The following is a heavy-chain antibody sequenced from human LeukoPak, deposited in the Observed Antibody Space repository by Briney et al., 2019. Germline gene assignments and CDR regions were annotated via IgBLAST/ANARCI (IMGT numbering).Heavy chain of an antibody. D-gene: IGHD3-10*01. Sequence: ASVKVSCMASRCTFTSYGISWVRQAPGQGVEWMGWISAYNGNTNYAQKLHGRVTMTTDTSTSTAYMELRSLRSDDTAVYYCARDNGDLDYWGQGTLVTVSS. CDR3: ARDNGDLDY. J-gene: IGHJ4*02. V-gene: IGHV1-18*01. CDR1: RCTFTSYG. CDR2: ISAYNGNT.